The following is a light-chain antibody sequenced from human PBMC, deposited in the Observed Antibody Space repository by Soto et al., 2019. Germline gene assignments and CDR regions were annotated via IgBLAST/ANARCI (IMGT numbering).Light chain of an antibody. Sequence: QSVLTQPASVSGSPGQSITISCTGTSSDIGTYNLVSWYQHYPGKAPKLIIYEGDKRPSGVSNRFSGSKSGNTASLTISGLQADDEADYYCCSYAGSWVFGGGTKLTVL. J-gene: IGLJ3*02. CDR2: EGD. CDR3: CSYAGSWV. V-gene: IGLV2-23*01. CDR1: SSDIGTYNL.